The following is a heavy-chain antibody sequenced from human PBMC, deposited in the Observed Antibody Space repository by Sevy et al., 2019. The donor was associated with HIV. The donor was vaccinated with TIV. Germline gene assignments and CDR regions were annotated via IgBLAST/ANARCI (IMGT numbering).Heavy chain of an antibody. V-gene: IGHV3-21*01. CDR1: GFTFSTYT. CDR2: ISSSSNYI. Sequence: GGSLRLSCAASGFTFSTYTMNWVRQAPGKGLEWVSSISSSSNYIYYADSLKGRFTISRDNAKNSLYLQMISLRAEDTAVYYCARPYGSGSWEAFDIWGQGTMVTVS. CDR3: ARPYGSGSWEAFDI. D-gene: IGHD3-10*01. J-gene: IGHJ3*02.